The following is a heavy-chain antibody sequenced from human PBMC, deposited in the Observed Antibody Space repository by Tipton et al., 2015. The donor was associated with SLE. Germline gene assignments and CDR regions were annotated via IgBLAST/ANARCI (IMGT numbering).Heavy chain of an antibody. Sequence: SLRLSCTASGFTLSFHVMHWVRQAPGKGLEYVSSISNDGKRIFYADSVNGRFTISRDNSRNTLYLQLASLRSDDMAVYYCARDGQGDFYYYYMDVWGKGTTVTVSS. D-gene: IGHD3-16*01. V-gene: IGHV3-64*02. CDR1: GFTLSFHV. CDR2: ISNDGKRI. CDR3: ARDGQGDFYYYYMDV. J-gene: IGHJ6*03.